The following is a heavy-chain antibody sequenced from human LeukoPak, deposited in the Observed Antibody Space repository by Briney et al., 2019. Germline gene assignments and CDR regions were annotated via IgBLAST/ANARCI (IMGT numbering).Heavy chain of an antibody. CDR2: IYTSGST. J-gene: IGHJ5*02. Sequence: SETLSLTCTVSDGSISSYYWNWIRQPAGKGLEWIGRIYTSGSTNYNPSLKSRVTMSVDTSKNQFSLKLSSVTAADTAVYYCARDSGGIAAAGTRGAWNWFDPWGQGTLVTVSS. CDR3: ARDSGGIAAAGTRGAWNWFDP. D-gene: IGHD6-13*01. V-gene: IGHV4-4*07. CDR1: DGSISSYY.